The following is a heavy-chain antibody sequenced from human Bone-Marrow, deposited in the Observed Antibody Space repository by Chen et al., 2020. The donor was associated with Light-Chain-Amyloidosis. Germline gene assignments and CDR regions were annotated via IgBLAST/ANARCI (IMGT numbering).Heavy chain of an antibody. D-gene: IGHD3-10*01. CDR3: ANTGGAVNPYFYYYYMDV. V-gene: IGHV3-23*01. Sequence: EVQLLESGGGLVQPGGSLRLSCAAPGFTFSSYALTWVRQAPGKGLEWVSTISGSGGSTYYADSVKGRFTISRDNSKNTLYLQMNSLRAEDTAVYYCANTGGAVNPYFYYYYMDVWGRGTTVTVSS. J-gene: IGHJ6*03. CDR1: GFTFSSYA. CDR2: ISGSGGST.